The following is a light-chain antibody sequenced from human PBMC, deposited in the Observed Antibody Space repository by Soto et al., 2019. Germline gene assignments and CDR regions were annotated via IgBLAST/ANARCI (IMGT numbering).Light chain of an antibody. V-gene: IGKV3-11*01. CDR2: GAS. CDR3: QQHSHWPPWT. J-gene: IGKJ1*01. CDR1: ENVRTF. Sequence: EVVLTQSPATLSLSPGERATLSCRASENVRTFVDWYQQKPGQAPRLLMFGASNRATGIPARFSGSGSGTDFTLTISNLDPEDFAVYYCQQHSHWPPWTFGQGTRVEIQ.